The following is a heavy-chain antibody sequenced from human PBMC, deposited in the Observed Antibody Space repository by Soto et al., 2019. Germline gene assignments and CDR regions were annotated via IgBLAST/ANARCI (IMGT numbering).Heavy chain of an antibody. J-gene: IGHJ4*02. CDR1: GDSITSGVHY. V-gene: IGHV4-31*03. Sequence: QVQLQESGPGLVTPSQTLSLTCTVSGDSITSGVHYWSWIRQHPGKGLEWFGYIFYSGISSSTPSLRSRVTILIDTYKNQFSLTVSSVTAADTAVYYCARDRIMLTFGGGSGEWGIDSWGQGTLVTVSS. D-gene: IGHD3-16*01. CDR2: IFYSGIS. CDR3: ARDRIMLTFGGGSGEWGIDS.